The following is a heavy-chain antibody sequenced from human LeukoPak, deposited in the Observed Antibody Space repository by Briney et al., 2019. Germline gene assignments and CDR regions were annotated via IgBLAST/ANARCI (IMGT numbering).Heavy chain of an antibody. J-gene: IGHJ4*02. CDR1: GFSFSTYV. D-gene: IGHD3-9*01. CDR3: AKDDYDILTGFYYFDY. CDR2: IHGGGSTT. V-gene: IGHV3-23*01. Sequence: GGSLRLSCAASGFSFSTYVMTWVRQAPGKGLEWVSSIHGGGSTTFYTDSVRGRFTISRDNSKNTLYLQMNSLRAEDTAVYYCAKDDYDILTGFYYFDYWGQGTLVTVSS.